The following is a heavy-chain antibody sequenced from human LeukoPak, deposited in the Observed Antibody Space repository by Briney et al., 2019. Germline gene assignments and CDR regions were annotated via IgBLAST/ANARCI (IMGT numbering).Heavy chain of an antibody. CDR3: ARVDSSGWYSHGAFDI. D-gene: IGHD6-19*01. J-gene: IGHJ3*02. V-gene: IGHV3-30*04. CDR1: GFTFSSYA. Sequence: PGGSLRLSCAASGFTFSSYAMHWVRQAPGKGLEWVAVTSYDGNITYSIDSVKGRFTISRDNSKNTLFLQMNSLRPEDTAVYFCARVDSSGWYSHGAFDIWGQGTMVTVSS. CDR2: TSYDGNIT.